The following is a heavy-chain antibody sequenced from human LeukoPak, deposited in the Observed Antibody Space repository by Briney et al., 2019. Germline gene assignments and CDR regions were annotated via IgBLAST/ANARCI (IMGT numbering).Heavy chain of an antibody. Sequence: SETLSLTCTVSGGSISSYYWSWIRQPPGKGLEWIGEINHSGSTNYNPSLKSRVTISVDTSKNQFSLKLSSVTAADTAVYYCARRDIVATSDYWGQGTLVTVSS. V-gene: IGHV4-34*01. CDR3: ARRDIVATSDY. CDR2: INHSGST. J-gene: IGHJ4*02. D-gene: IGHD5-12*01. CDR1: GGSISSYY.